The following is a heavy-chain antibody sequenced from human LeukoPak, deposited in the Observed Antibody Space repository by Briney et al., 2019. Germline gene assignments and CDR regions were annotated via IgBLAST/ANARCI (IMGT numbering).Heavy chain of an antibody. J-gene: IGHJ6*02. CDR3: ARDVLERDRYYYYYGMDV. CDR2: IYYSGST. Sequence: PSETLSLTCTVSGGSISSGGYYWSWIRQHPGKGLEWIGYIYYSGSTYYNPSLKSRVTISVDTSKNQFSLKLSSVTAADTAVYYCARDVLERDRYYYYYGMDVWGQRTTVTVSS. CDR1: GGSISSGGYY. D-gene: IGHD1-1*01. V-gene: IGHV4-31*03.